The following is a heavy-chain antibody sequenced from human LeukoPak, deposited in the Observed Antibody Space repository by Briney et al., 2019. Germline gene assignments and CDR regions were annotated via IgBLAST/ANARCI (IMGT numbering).Heavy chain of an antibody. Sequence: GGSLRLSCAASGFTVSSNYMSWVRRAPGKGLEWVSVIYIGGSTYYADSVKGRFTISRDNSKNTLYLQMNSLRAEDTAVYYCARGDIAAAGIDYWGQGTLVTVSS. V-gene: IGHV3-53*01. J-gene: IGHJ4*02. CDR2: IYIGGST. CDR3: ARGDIAAAGIDY. D-gene: IGHD6-13*01. CDR1: GFTVSSNY.